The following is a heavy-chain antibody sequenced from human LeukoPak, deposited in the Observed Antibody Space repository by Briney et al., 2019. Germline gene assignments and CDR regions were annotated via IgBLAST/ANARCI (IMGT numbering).Heavy chain of an antibody. CDR3: AKDLQYGGLLDY. CDR2: INPNSGGT. Sequence: ASVKVSCKASGGTFSSYAINWVRQAPGQGLEWMGWINPNSGGTNYAQKFQGRVTMTRDTSISTAYMELSSLRSEDTAVYYCAKDLQYGGLLDYWGQGTLVTVSS. J-gene: IGHJ4*02. CDR1: GGTFSSYA. D-gene: IGHD3-10*01. V-gene: IGHV1-2*02.